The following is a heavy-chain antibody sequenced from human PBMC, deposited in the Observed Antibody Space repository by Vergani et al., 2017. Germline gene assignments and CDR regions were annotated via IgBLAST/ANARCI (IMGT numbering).Heavy chain of an antibody. Sequence: QVQLVESGGGVVQPGRSLRLSCAASGFTFSSYGMHWVRQAPGKGLEWVSAISGSGGSTYYADSVKGRFTISRDNSKNTLYLQMNSLRAEDTAVYYCARIMSSGGVDQGYWGQGTLVTVSS. D-gene: IGHD6-19*01. CDR2: ISGSGGST. CDR1: GFTFSSYG. CDR3: ARIMSSGGVDQGY. V-gene: IGHV3-NL1*01. J-gene: IGHJ4*02.